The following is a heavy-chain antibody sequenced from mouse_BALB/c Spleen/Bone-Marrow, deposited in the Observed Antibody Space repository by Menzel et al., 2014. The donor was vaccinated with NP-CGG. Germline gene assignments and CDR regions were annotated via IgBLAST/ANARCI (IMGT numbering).Heavy chain of an antibody. CDR1: GFTFSSYA. CDR3: ARQWFAY. CDR2: ISSGGTYT. J-gene: IGHJ3*01. V-gene: IGHV5-9-3*01. Sequence: EVMLVESGGGLVKPGGSLKLSCAASGFTFSSYAMSWVRQTPEKRLEWVATISSGGTYTYYPDSVKGRFTISRDNAQNTLYLQMSSLRTEDTAMYYCARQWFAYWGQGTLVTVSA.